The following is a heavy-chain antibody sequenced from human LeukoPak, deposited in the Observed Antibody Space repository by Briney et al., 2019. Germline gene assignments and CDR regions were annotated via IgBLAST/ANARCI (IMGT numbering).Heavy chain of an antibody. CDR2: ISSGSSYI. V-gene: IGHV3-21*01. D-gene: IGHD3-16*01. CDR3: ARGGKKIMITFGGASTKGFDY. Sequence: GGSLRLSCAASGFTFSSYSMNWVRQAPGKGLEWVSSISSGSSYIYCADSVKGRFTISRDNAKNSLYLQMNSLRAEDTAVYYCARGGKKIMITFGGASTKGFDYWGQGTLVTVSS. J-gene: IGHJ4*02. CDR1: GFTFSSYS.